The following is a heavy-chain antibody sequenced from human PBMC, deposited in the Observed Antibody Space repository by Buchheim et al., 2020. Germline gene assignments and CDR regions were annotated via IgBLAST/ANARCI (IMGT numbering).Heavy chain of an antibody. V-gene: IGHV3-33*01. Sequence: QVQVVESGGGVVQPGRSLRLSCAASGFTFSTYGMHWVRQAPGQGREWVAAIWYDGTNKYYADSVQGRFTISRDNSKKRLYLLMNSLIAEDTAVYYCARDRDTYDGYFYYSLDFWGQGTT. D-gene: IGHD5-12*01. J-gene: IGHJ6*02. CDR2: IWYDGTNK. CDR3: ARDRDTYDGYFYYSLDF. CDR1: GFTFSTYG.